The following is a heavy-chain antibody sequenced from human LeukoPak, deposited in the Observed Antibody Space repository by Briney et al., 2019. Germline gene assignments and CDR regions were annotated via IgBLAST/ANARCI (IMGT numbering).Heavy chain of an antibody. J-gene: IGHJ4*02. D-gene: IGHD2-21*01. Sequence: SETLSLTCAVYGGSFSGYYWTWIRQPPGKGLEWIGEINHSGSTSNNPSLKSRVTVSVDTSKDQFSLKMTSVTAADTAVYFCARRGSNHGGEQLWGQGTLVTVSS. CDR2: INHSGST. CDR1: GGSFSGYY. V-gene: IGHV4-34*01. CDR3: ARRGSNHGGEQL.